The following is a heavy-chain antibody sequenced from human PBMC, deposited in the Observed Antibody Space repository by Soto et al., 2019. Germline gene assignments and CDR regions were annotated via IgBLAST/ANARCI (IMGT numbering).Heavy chain of an antibody. CDR2: IYYSGST. CDR3: ARGGHTVVVTADNPFDY. CDR1: GGSISSGDYY. V-gene: IGHV4-30-4*01. Sequence: SETLSLTCSVSGGSISSGDYYWSWIRQPPGKGLEWIGYIYYSGSTYYNPSLKSRVTISVDTSKNQFSLKLSSVTAADTAVYYCARGGHTVVVTADNPFDYWGQGTLVTVSS. J-gene: IGHJ4*02. D-gene: IGHD2-21*02.